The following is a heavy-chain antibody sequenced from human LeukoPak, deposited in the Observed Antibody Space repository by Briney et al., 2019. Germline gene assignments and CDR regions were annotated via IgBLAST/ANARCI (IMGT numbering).Heavy chain of an antibody. CDR3: AKDSGGYYDSSGYFDY. J-gene: IGHJ4*02. V-gene: IGHV3-9*01. Sequence: GGSLRLSCAASGFTFSSYSMNWVRQAPGKGLEWVSGISWNSGSIGYADSVKGRFTISRDNAKNSLYLQMNSLRAEDTALYYCAKDSGGYYDSSGYFDYWGQGTLVTVSS. CDR1: GFTFSSYS. CDR2: ISWNSGSI. D-gene: IGHD3-22*01.